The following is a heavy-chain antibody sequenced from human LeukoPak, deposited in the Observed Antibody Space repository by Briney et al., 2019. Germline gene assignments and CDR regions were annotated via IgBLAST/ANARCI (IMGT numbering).Heavy chain of an antibody. J-gene: IGHJ4*02. CDR2: ISGSGGST. Sequence: GGSLRLSCAASGFTFSSYAMSWVRQAPGKGLEWVSAISGSGGSTYYADSVKGRFTISRDNSKNTLYLQMNSLRAEDTAVYYCAKGRGRTCSGGSCYPYWGQGTLVTVSS. D-gene: IGHD2-15*01. V-gene: IGHV3-23*01. CDR3: AKGRGRTCSGGSCYPY. CDR1: GFTFSSYA.